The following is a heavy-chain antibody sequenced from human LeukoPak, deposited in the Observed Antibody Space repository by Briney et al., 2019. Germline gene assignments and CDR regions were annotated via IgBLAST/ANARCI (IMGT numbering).Heavy chain of an antibody. CDR1: GYTFTSYD. Sequence: ASVKVSCKASGYTFTSYDINWVRQATGQGLEWMGWMNPNSGNTGYAQKFQGRVTITRNTSISTAYMELSSLRSEDTAVYYCARVSGDSGYDWGNAFDIWGQGTMVTVSS. J-gene: IGHJ3*02. CDR2: MNPNSGNT. D-gene: IGHD5-12*01. V-gene: IGHV1-8*01. CDR3: ARVSGDSGYDWGNAFDI.